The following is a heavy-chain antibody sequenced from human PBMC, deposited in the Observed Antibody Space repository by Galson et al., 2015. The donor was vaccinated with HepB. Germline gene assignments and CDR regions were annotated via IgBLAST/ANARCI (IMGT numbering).Heavy chain of an antibody. Sequence: PALVKPTQTLTLTCSFSGFSLSTTGVSVGWIRQPPGKALQWLALIYWNEDERYSPSLRNRLTITKDTSKNQVVLTLINMDPVDKGTYYCARRVAGEVVWSEDWYFDFWGRGTVVTVSS. CDR2: IYWNEDE. CDR1: GFSLSTTGVS. V-gene: IGHV2-5*01. CDR3: ARRVAGEVVWSEDWYFDF. J-gene: IGHJ2*01. D-gene: IGHD3-16*01.